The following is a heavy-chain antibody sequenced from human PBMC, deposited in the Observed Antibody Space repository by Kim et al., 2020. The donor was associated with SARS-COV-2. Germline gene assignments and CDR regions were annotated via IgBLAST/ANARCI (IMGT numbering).Heavy chain of an antibody. CDR3: ARAGCGSLSCPFDY. CDR1: GGSIRTHF. Sequence: SETLSLTCTVSGGSIRTHFWNWIRQPPGKGLEWIGYVFSTGTANYNPSLNSRVTMSLDTPKNQFSLRLTSVTTADTAVYFCARAGCGSLSCPFDYWGQGALVTVSA. D-gene: IGHD3-16*01. V-gene: IGHV4-59*11. J-gene: IGHJ4*02. CDR2: VFSTGTA.